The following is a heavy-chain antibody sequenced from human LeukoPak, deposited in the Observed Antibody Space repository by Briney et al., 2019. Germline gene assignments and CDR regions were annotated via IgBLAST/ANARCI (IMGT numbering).Heavy chain of an antibody. CDR1: GYTFTSYG. CDR2: ISAYNGNT. V-gene: IGHV1-18*01. J-gene: IGHJ5*02. D-gene: IGHD2-2*01. Sequence: GASVKVSCKASGYTFTSYGISWVRQAPGQGLEWMGWISAYNGNTNYAQKLQGRVTITADESTSTAYMELSSLRSEDTAVYYCARQHRGDIVVVPAANWFDPWGQGTLVTVSS. CDR3: ARQHRGDIVVVPAANWFDP.